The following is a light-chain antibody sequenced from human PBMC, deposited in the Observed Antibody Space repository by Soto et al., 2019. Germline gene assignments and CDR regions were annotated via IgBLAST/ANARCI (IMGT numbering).Light chain of an antibody. CDR2: EVN. J-gene: IGLJ1*01. Sequence: SVLTQPASGNGVPGRSSSITNPGTSSDVGSYNYVSWFQHHPGKAPKLIIYEVNKRPSGISDRFSGSKSGNTASLTISGLQAEDEADYYCCSYAGTTISYVFGTGTKVTVL. V-gene: IGLV2-23*02. CDR1: SSDVGSYNY. CDR3: CSYAGTTISYV.